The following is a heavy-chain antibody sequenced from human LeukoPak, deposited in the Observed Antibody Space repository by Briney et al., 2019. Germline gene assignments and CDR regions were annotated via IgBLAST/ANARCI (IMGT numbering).Heavy chain of an antibody. J-gene: IGHJ4*02. Sequence: KPSETLSLTCTVAVGSISSYYWSWIRQPPGKGLEWIGYIYYSGSTNYNPSLKSRVTISVDTSKHQFSLKLSSVTAADTAVYYCARDLGIAAAGIVPYYWGQGTLVTVSS. CDR1: VGSISSYY. D-gene: IGHD6-13*01. CDR3: ARDLGIAAAGIVPYY. CDR2: IYYSGST. V-gene: IGHV4-59*01.